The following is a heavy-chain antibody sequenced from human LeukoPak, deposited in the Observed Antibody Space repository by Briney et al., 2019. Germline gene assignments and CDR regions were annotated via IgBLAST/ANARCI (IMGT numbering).Heavy chain of an antibody. CDR2: ISYDQSNK. D-gene: IGHD1-26*01. V-gene: IGHV3-30*04. Sequence: PGRSLRLSSAASGFSFCSYAMRWVCHAPGGGVEWGAVISYDQSNKYYAATVKGRFTISRDNSKNTLYLQMNSLRAEDTAVYYCASLALYSGSYHDAFDIWGQGTMVTVSS. CDR3: ASLALYSGSYHDAFDI. J-gene: IGHJ3*02. CDR1: GFSFCSYA.